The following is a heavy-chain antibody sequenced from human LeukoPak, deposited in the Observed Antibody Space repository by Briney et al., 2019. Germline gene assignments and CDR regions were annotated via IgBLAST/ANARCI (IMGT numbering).Heavy chain of an antibody. D-gene: IGHD3-9*01. CDR3: ASQVYYDILTATTYAFDI. V-gene: IGHV4-59*01. J-gene: IGHJ3*02. CDR1: GESFSGYY. CDR2: IYYSGST. Sequence: SETLSLTCAVYGESFSGYYWAWIRQPPGKGLEWIGYIYYSGSTNYNPSLKSRVTISVDTSKNQFSLKLSSVTAADTAVYYCASQVYYDILTATTYAFDIWGQGTMVTVPS.